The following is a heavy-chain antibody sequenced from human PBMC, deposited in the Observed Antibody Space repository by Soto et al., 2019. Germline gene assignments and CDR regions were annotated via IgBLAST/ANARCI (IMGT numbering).Heavy chain of an antibody. CDR1: GGFFSGYY. D-gene: IGHD6-6*01. Sequence: LSLTCAVYGGFFSGYYWSWIRQPPGKGLEWIGEINHSGSTNYNPSLKSRVTISVDTSKNQFSLKLSSVTAADTAVYYCARGLRAYSNSSPLVYWGQGTLVTVSS. CDR2: INHSGST. V-gene: IGHV4-34*01. J-gene: IGHJ4*02. CDR3: ARGLRAYSNSSPLVY.